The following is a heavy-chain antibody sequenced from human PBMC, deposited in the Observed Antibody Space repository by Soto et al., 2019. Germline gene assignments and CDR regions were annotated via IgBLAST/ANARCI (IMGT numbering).Heavy chain of an antibody. V-gene: IGHV4-4*02. D-gene: IGHD3-10*01. J-gene: IGHJ4*02. Sequence: SETLSLTCAVSGGSISTSNWWSWVRQPPGKGLEWIGEVYRTGSTYYNPSLKSRVTISVDTSKNQFSLKLSSVTAADTAVYYCARGVTMVRGVIHTPYFDYWGQGTLVTVSS. CDR1: GGSISTSNW. CDR3: ARGVTMVRGVIHTPYFDY. CDR2: VYRTGST.